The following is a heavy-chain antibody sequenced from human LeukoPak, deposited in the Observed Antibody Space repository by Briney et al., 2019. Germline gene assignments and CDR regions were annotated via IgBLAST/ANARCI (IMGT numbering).Heavy chain of an antibody. D-gene: IGHD4-23*01. CDR3: ARRRGYGGNSGGYYMDV. J-gene: IGHJ6*03. Sequence: ASVKVSCKASGYTFTSYGISWVRQAPGQALEWMGWISAYNGNTNYAQKLQGRVTMTTDTSTSTAYMELRSLRSDDTAVYYCARRRGYGGNSGGYYMDVWGKGTTVTVSS. V-gene: IGHV1-18*01. CDR2: ISAYNGNT. CDR1: GYTFTSYG.